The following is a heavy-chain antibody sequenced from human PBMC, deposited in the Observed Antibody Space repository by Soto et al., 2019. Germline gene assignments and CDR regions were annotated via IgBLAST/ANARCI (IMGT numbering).Heavy chain of an antibody. CDR3: ARYGSGSSVWFDP. Sequence: QVQLQESGPGLVKPSETLSLTCTVSGGSMSSYYWSWIRQPPGKGLEWIGYIYYSGSTIYNPSLKCRVTISVDTSKNQFALKLSSVTAADTAVYYCARYGSGSSVWFDPWGQGTRVTVSS. V-gene: IGHV4-59*01. CDR2: IYYSGST. CDR1: GGSMSSYY. D-gene: IGHD3-10*01. J-gene: IGHJ5*02.